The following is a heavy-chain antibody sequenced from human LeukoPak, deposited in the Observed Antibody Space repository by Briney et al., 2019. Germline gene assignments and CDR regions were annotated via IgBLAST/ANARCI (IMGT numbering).Heavy chain of an antibody. Sequence: GGSLRLSCAASGFTFASYAMTWVRQAPGKGLEWVSTIGTSADTYYADSVKGRFTISRDNPKNTLYVQMNSLRVEDTAIYYCARNLPVNYFDLWGRGTLVTVSS. CDR3: ARNLPVNYFDL. CDR1: GFTFASYA. D-gene: IGHD4-17*01. CDR2: IGTSADT. V-gene: IGHV3-23*01. J-gene: IGHJ2*01.